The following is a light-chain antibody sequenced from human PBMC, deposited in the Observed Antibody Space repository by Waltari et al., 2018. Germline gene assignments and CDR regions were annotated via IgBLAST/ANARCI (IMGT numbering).Light chain of an antibody. CDR2: EVS. Sequence: QSALTQPASVSGSPGQSITTSCTGTSSDVGGYNYVSWYQQHPGKAPKLMIYEVSNRPSGVSNRFSGSKSGNTASLTISGLQAEDEADYYCSSYTSSSTYAVFGGGTQLTVL. V-gene: IGLV2-14*01. J-gene: IGLJ7*01. CDR3: SSYTSSSTYAV. CDR1: SSDVGGYNY.